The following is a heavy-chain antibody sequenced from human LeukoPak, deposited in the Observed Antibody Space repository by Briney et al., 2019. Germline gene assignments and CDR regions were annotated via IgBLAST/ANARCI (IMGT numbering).Heavy chain of an antibody. V-gene: IGHV4-34*01. CDR3: APGGGITETPLCFDP. CDR1: GGSFSGYY. CDR2: INHSGST. D-gene: IGHD1-7*01. J-gene: IGHJ5*02. Sequence: SETLSLTCAVYGGSFSGYYWSWIRQPPGKGLEWIGEINHSGSTNYNPSLKSRVTISVDTSKNQFSLKLSSVTAADTAVYYCAPGGGITETPLCFDPWGQGTLVTVSS.